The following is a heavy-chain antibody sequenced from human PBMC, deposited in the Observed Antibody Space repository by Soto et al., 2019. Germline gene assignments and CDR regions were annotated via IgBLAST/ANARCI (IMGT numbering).Heavy chain of an antibody. CDR3: ARDSSGLDY. CDR1: GYIFISYV. D-gene: IGHD6-19*01. Sequence: ASVKVSCKASGYIFISYVIHWVRQAPGQRLEWMGWINAGNGNTKYSQKFQGRVTITRDTSASTAYMELSSLRSEDTAVYYCARDSSGLDYWGQGTLVTVSS. J-gene: IGHJ4*02. V-gene: IGHV1-3*01. CDR2: INAGNGNT.